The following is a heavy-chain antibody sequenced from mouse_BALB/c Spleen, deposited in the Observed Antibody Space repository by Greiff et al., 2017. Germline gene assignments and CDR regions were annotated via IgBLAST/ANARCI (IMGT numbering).Heavy chain of an antibody. CDR3: ARRLYGNYGEDAMDY. D-gene: IGHD2-1*01. J-gene: IGHJ4*01. CDR1: GYTFTDYW. V-gene: IGHV1-69*01. CDR2: IDTSDSYT. Sequence: QVQLQQSGAELVMPGASVKMSCKASGYTFTDYWMHWVKQRPGQGLEWIGAIDTSDSYTSYNQKFKGKATLTVDESSSTAYMQLSSLTSEDSAVYYCARRLYGNYGEDAMDYWGQGTSVTVSS.